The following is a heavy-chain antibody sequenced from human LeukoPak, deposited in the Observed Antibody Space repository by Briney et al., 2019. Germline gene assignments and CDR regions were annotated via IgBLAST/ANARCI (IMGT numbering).Heavy chain of an antibody. Sequence: SVKVSCKASGGTFSSYAISWVRQAPGQGLEWMGGVTPIFGTANYAQKFQGRVTITADESTNTAYMELNSLRSEDTAVYCARCRTPYNNYYFDYWGQGTLVTVSS. CDR1: GGTFSSYA. D-gene: IGHD4-11*01. J-gene: IGHJ4*02. V-gene: IGHV1-69*13. CDR3: ARCRTPYNNYYFDY. CDR2: VTPIFGTA.